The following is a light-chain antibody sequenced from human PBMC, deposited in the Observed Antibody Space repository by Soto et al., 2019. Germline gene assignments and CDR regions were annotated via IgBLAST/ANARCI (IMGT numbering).Light chain of an antibody. CDR1: QSVANNY. CDR3: QQCAYSPRT. V-gene: IGKV3-20*01. CDR2: DAS. Sequence: EMVLTQSPDTLSLSPGERATLSCRASQSVANNYLAWYQQKPGQAPRLLIYDASYRATGIPDRFSGSGSGTDFTFTISRLEPEDCAVYYCQQCAYSPRTFGQGTKVEVK. J-gene: IGKJ1*01.